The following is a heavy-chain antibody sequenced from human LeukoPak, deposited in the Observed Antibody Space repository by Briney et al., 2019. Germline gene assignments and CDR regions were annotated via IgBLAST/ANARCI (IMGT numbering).Heavy chain of an antibody. Sequence: GGSLRLSCAASGFTFSSYAMSWVRQAPGKGLEWVSAISGSGGSTYYADSVKGRFTISRDNSKNTLYLQMNSLRAEDTAVYYCAKDHRRATYYDFWSGYSFDYWGQGTLVTVSS. V-gene: IGHV3-23*01. J-gene: IGHJ4*02. CDR2: ISGSGGST. D-gene: IGHD3-3*01. CDR3: AKDHRRATYYDFWSGYSFDY. CDR1: GFTFSSYA.